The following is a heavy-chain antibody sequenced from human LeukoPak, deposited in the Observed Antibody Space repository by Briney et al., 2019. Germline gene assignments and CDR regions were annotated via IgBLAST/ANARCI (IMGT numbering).Heavy chain of an antibody. V-gene: IGHV3-30-3*01. CDR2: ISYDGSNK. J-gene: IGHJ4*02. Sequence: GRSLRLSCAASGFTFSSYAMHWVRQAPGKGLEWVAVISYDGSNKYYADSVKGRFTISRDNSNNTLYLQMNSLRAEDTAVYYCARQTTVATDHWGQGTLVTVSP. D-gene: IGHD4-23*01. CDR1: GFTFSSYA. CDR3: ARQTTVATDH.